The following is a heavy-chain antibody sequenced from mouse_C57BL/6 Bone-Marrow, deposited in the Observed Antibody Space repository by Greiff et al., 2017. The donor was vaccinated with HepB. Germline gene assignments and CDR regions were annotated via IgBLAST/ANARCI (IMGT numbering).Heavy chain of an antibody. CDR1: GYSITSGYY. CDR2: ISYDGSN. V-gene: IGHV3-6*01. J-gene: IGHJ4*01. CDR3: ARDAYYSNYPGFYYAMDY. Sequence: EVKLQESGPGLVKPSQSLSLTCSVTGYSITSGYYWNWIRQFPGNKLEWMGYISYDGSNNYNPSLKNRISITRDTSKNQFFLKLNSVTTEDTATYYCARDAYYSNYPGFYYAMDYWGQGTSVTVSS. D-gene: IGHD2-5*01.